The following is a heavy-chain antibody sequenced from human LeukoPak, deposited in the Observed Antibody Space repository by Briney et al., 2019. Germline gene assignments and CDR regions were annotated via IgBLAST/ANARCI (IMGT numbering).Heavy chain of an antibody. CDR2: IYDSGSN. Sequence: SKTLSLTCTVSGGAIRNGDHYWSWIRQPPGKGLGWIGYIYDSGSNYYNPSLKGRVTISEDTSKNQFSLKLTSVTAADTAVYYCARAPMIRDQAFEYWGQGTLVIVSS. D-gene: IGHD3-10*01. J-gene: IGHJ4*02. CDR1: GGAIRNGDHY. CDR3: ARAPMIRDQAFEY. V-gene: IGHV4-30-4*01.